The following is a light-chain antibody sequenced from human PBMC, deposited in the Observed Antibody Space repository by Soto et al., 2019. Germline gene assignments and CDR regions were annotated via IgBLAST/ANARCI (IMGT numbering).Light chain of an antibody. V-gene: IGKV3-20*01. CDR1: PSVTNY. CDR3: QQYGRSPWT. J-gene: IGKJ1*01. Sequence: IVLTQSPGTLSLSPGERATLSCRASPSVTNYLAWYQQKPGQAPGLLIYGASSRATGIPDRFSGSGSGTDFTLTISRLEPEDFAVYYCQQYGRSPWTFGQGTKVDIK. CDR2: GAS.